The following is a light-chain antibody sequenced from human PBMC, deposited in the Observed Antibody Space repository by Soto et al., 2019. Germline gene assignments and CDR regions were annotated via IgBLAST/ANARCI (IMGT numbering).Light chain of an antibody. Sequence: DIQMTQSPSTLSASVGDRVTITCRASQTIGSWVAWYQQKPGKAPKLVIFDATSLESGVPSRFSGSGSATEFTLTISSLQPDDFATYYCQQYQSYWSTFGQGTKLEIK. V-gene: IGKV1-5*01. CDR3: QQYQSYWST. J-gene: IGKJ2*01. CDR2: DAT. CDR1: QTIGSW.